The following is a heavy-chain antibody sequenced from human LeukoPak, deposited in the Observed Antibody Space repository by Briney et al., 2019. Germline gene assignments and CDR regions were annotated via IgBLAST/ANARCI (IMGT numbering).Heavy chain of an antibody. CDR2: ISSNGGST. Sequence: GGSLRLSCAASGFTFSSYATHWVRQAPGKGLEYVSAISSNGGSTYYANSVKGRFTISRDNSKNTLYLQMGSLRAEDMAVYYCARDGPVTTFDFWGREPWSPSPQ. J-gene: IGHJ4*02. CDR3: ARDGPVTTFDF. D-gene: IGHD4-17*01. V-gene: IGHV3-64*01. CDR1: GFTFSSYA.